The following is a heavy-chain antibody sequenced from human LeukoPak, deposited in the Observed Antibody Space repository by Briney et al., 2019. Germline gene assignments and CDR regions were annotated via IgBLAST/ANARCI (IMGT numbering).Heavy chain of an antibody. V-gene: IGHV3-21*01. CDR3: ARADSGVRGVIKHYYYGMDV. CDR2: ISSSSSYI. D-gene: IGHD3-10*01. J-gene: IGHJ6*02. CDR1: GFTFSSYS. Sequence: PGGSLRLSCAVSGFTFSSYSMNWVRQAPGKGLEWVSSISSSSSYIYYADSVKGRFTISRDNAKNSLYLQMNSLRAEDTAVYYCARADSGVRGVIKHYYYGMDVWGQGTTVTVSS.